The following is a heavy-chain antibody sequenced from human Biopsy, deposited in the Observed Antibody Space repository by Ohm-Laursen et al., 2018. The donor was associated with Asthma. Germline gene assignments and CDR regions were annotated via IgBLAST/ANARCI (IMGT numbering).Heavy chain of an antibody. CDR1: GDSITSGGCC. J-gene: IGHJ5*02. D-gene: IGHD6-19*01. Sequence: TLSLTCTASGDSITSGGCCWNWIRQHPGKGLEWIGYIHHSGSTSYNPSLKGGVTISVDTSKNQFPLKLSSVTAADTAVYYCARASVAASSNWFDPWGQGTLVTVSS. CDR2: IHHSGST. V-gene: IGHV4-30-4*08. CDR3: ARASVAASSNWFDP.